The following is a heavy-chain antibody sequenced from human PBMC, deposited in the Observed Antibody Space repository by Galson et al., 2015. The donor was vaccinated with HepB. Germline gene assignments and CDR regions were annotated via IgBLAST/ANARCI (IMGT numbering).Heavy chain of an antibody. Sequence: ETLSLTCAVSSGSISSSDRCSWVRQPPGKGLEWIGEIYYGAITHYNPSLKGRVSVSKDDSKKQFSLTLTSVTAADTAVYYCARNRGNNDFDSWGQGILVTVSS. CDR2: IYYGAIT. V-gene: IGHV4-4*02. CDR1: SGSISSSDR. D-gene: IGHD4-23*01. J-gene: IGHJ4*02. CDR3: ARNRGNNDFDS.